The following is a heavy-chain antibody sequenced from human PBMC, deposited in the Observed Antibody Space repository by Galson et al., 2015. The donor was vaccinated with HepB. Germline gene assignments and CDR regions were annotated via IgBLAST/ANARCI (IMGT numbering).Heavy chain of an antibody. CDR3: ARVPGYSSGWVSYYYYYYGMDV. CDR2: INSDGSST. D-gene: IGHD6-19*01. CDR1: GFAFSSYW. J-gene: IGHJ6*02. Sequence: SLRLSCAASGFAFSSYWMHWVRQAPGKGLVWVSRINSDGSSTSYADSVKGRFTISRDNAKNTLYLQMNSLRAEDTAVYYCARVPGYSSGWVSYYYYYYGMDVWGQGTTVTVSS. V-gene: IGHV3-74*01.